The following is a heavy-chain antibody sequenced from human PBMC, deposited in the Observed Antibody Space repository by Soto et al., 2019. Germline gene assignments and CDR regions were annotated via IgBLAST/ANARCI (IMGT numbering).Heavy chain of an antibody. CDR2: IIPISGTA. Sequence: QVQLVQSGAEVKKPGSSVKVSCKASGGTFSSYAISWVRQAPGQGLEWMGGIIPISGTANYAQKFQGRVTITADESTSTGYMELSSLRSEDTAVYYCARAQGCSTSLEIYYYYYYGMDVWGQGTTVTVSS. CDR3: ARAQGCSTSLEIYYYYYYGMDV. CDR1: GGTFSSYA. J-gene: IGHJ6*02. V-gene: IGHV1-69*01. D-gene: IGHD2-2*01.